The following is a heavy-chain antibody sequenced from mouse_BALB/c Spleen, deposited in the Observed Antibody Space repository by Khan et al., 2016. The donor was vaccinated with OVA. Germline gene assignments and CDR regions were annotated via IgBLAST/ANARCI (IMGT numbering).Heavy chain of an antibody. V-gene: IGHV1-9*01. J-gene: IGHJ3*01. CDR3: ARGGYGGFAY. Sequence: QVQLQQSGGDLMKPGASVKISCKATGYTFSSYWIEWVKQRPGHGLEWIGQIFPGSVSTTYNAQFKGKATFTADTSSNTAYMQLRSLTSEDSAVYYCARGGYGGFAYWGQGTLVTVSA. CDR1: GYTFSSYW. CDR2: IFPGSVST. D-gene: IGHD2-2*01.